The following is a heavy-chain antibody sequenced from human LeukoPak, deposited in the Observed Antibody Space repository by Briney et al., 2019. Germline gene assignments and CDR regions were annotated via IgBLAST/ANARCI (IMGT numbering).Heavy chain of an antibody. CDR2: IYYSGST. D-gene: IGHD6-13*01. Sequence: PSETLSLTCTVPGGSISSYYWSWIRQPPGKGLEWIGNIYYSGSTNYNPSLKSRVTISVDTSKNQFSLKLSSVTAADTAVYYCARHPAAAAPGYWGQGTLVTVSS. CDR3: ARHPAAAAPGY. J-gene: IGHJ4*02. V-gene: IGHV4-59*08. CDR1: GGSISSYY.